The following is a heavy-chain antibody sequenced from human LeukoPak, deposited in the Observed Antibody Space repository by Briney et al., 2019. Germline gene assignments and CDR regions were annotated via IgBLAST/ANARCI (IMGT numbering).Heavy chain of an antibody. CDR3: ARDYGSVKRYDILTGYSPGYFDY. D-gene: IGHD3-9*01. CDR1: GFTFSSYS. Sequence: PGGSLRPSCAASGFTFSSYSMNWVRQAPGKGLEWVSSISSSSSYIYYADSVKGRFTISRDNAKNSLYQQMNSLGAEDTAVYYCARDYGSVKRYDILTGYSPGYFDYWGQGTLVTVSS. V-gene: IGHV3-21*01. CDR2: ISSSSSYI. J-gene: IGHJ4*02.